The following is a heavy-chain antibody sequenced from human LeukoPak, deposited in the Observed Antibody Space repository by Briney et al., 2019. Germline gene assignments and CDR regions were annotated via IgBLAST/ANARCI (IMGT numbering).Heavy chain of an antibody. D-gene: IGHD6-19*01. Sequence: PSETLFLTCTVSGGSIDNSHYYWGWIRQPPGEGLEWIASIHYSGSTHYNPSLKSRVTISVDTSKNQFSLKLSSVAAADTAVYYCVRLASGLIDYWGQGTLVTVSS. CDR3: VRLASGLIDY. J-gene: IGHJ4*02. V-gene: IGHV4-39*01. CDR2: IHYSGST. CDR1: GGSIDNSHYY.